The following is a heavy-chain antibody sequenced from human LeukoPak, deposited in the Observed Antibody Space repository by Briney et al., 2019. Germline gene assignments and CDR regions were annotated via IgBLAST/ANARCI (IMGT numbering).Heavy chain of an antibody. CDR2: IGSTSTYI. D-gene: IGHD1-26*01. V-gene: IGHV3-21*04. Sequence: PGGSLRLSCSASGFTYTDYSMSWVRQVPGKGLEWVSSIGSTSTYIYYADSVKGRFTISRDNAKNSLYLQMDSLRAEDTAVYYCARDSLVGSTTPVFDYWGQGTLVTVSS. J-gene: IGHJ4*02. CDR1: GFTYTDYS. CDR3: ARDSLVGSTTPVFDY.